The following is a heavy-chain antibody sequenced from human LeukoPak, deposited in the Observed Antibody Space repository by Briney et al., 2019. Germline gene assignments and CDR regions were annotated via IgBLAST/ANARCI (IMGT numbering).Heavy chain of an antibody. CDR3: TINYYNGSLYEDY. CDR2: IRDKVSGGTT. D-gene: IGHD3-22*01. Sequence: GGSLRLSCRGSGLSFGGDDVSWVRQAPGRGLEWVGFIRDKVSGGTTEYVASVRGRFTISRDDSRSIAYLQMTRLKTEDTAVYYCTINYYNGSLYEDYWGQGTLVTVSS. CDR1: GLSFGGDD. J-gene: IGHJ4*02. V-gene: IGHV3-49*04.